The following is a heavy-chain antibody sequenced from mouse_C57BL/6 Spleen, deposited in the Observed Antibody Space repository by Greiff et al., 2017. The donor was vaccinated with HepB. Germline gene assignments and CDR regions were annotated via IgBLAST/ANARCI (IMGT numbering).Heavy chain of an antibody. CDR2: IHPNSGST. CDR3: ARPGTGRAWFAY. CDR1: GYTFTSYW. V-gene: IGHV1-64*01. J-gene: IGHJ3*01. Sequence: QVQLQQPGAELVKPGASVKLSCKASGYTFTSYWMHWVKQRPGQGLEWIGMIHPNSGSTNYNEKFKSKATLTVDKSSSTAYMQLSSLTSEDSAVYYCARPGTGRAWFAYWGQGTLVTVSA. D-gene: IGHD4-1*01.